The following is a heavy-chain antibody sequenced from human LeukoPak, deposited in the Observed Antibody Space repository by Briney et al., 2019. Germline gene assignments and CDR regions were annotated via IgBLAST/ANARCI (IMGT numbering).Heavy chain of an antibody. V-gene: IGHV1-24*01. CDR1: GYTLTELS. J-gene: IGHJ5*02. D-gene: IGHD4-17*01. CDR2: FDPEDGET. Sequence: ASVNVSCKVSGYTLTELSMHWVRQAPAKGLEGMGGFDPEDGETIYAQKFQGRVTMTEDTSTDTAYMELSSLRSEDTAVYYCATGNYGDYVWFDPWGQGTLVTVSS. CDR3: ATGNYGDYVWFDP.